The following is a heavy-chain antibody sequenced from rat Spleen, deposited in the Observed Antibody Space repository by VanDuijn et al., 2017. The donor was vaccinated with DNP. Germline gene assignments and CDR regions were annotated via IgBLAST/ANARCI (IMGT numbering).Heavy chain of an antibody. J-gene: IGHJ2*01. CDR3: ARRATVVTGDFDY. CDR1: GLTFSNAA. V-gene: IGHV10-5*01. Sequence: VQVVESGGGLVRPKESLKISCAASGLTFSNAAMYWVRQAPGKGLEWIGRIRTKPKNYATFYADSVRGRFTISRDNAKSTLYRQMDSLRSEDTATYYCARRATVVTGDFDYWGQGVMVTVSS. CDR2: IRTKPKNYAT. D-gene: IGHD1-12*02.